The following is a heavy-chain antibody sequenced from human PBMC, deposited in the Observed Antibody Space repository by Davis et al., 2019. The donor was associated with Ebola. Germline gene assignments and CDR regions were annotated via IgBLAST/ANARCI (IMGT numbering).Heavy chain of an antibody. V-gene: IGHV1-2*02. Sequence: ASVKVSCKASGYTFTSYGISWVRQAPGQGLEWMGWINPNSGGTNYAQKFQGRVTMTRDTSISTAYMELSRLRSDDTAVYYCARDLELGVVRGGAYYYYGMDVWGQGTTVTVSS. D-gene: IGHD3-10*01. CDR2: INPNSGGT. CDR1: GYTFTSYG. J-gene: IGHJ6*02. CDR3: ARDLELGVVRGGAYYYYGMDV.